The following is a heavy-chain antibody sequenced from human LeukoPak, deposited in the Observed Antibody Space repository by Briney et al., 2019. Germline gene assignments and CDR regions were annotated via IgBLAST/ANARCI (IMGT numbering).Heavy chain of an antibody. V-gene: IGHV1-46*01. CDR3: ARDLLGVGALGC. Sequence: EASVKVSCKSSGYTFTSYYMHWVRQAPGQGLEWMGIINPSGGSTSYAQKFQGRVTMTRDTSTSTVYMELSSLRSEDTAVYYCARDLLGVGALGCWGQGTLVTVSS. CDR1: GYTFTSYY. D-gene: IGHD1-26*01. J-gene: IGHJ4*02. CDR2: INPSGGST.